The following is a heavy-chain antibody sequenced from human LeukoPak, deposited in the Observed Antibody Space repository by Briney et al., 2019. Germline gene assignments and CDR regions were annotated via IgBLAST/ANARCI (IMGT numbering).Heavy chain of an antibody. D-gene: IGHD1-1*01. CDR1: GYTFTGYY. Sequence: ASVKVSCKASGYTFTGYYIYWVRQAPGQGLEWMGWINPNSGGANYAQKFQVRVTMTRDRSSSTAYMELSRLRSDDTAVYYCARGRDELDYWGQGTLVTVS. CDR2: INPNSGGA. J-gene: IGHJ4*02. V-gene: IGHV1-2*02. CDR3: ARGRDELDY.